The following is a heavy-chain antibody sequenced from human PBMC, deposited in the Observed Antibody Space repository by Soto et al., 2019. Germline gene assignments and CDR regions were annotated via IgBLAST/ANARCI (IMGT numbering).Heavy chain of an antibody. Sequence: QMQLVESGGGVVQPGGSLRLSCAASGFTFNYYPMHWVRQAPGKGLEWVAVVSFDGSNKYYAASVKGRFTISKDNSKNTQYLQMNSLRREDKAVYYCARLPERLVAVLYICPLDGREAMSDVDVWWQGTTVAVSS. CDR2: VSFDGSNK. V-gene: IGHV3-30-3*01. D-gene: IGHD3-16*01. J-gene: IGHJ6*01. CDR3: ARLPERLVAVLYICPLDGREAMSDVDV. CDR1: GFTFNYYP.